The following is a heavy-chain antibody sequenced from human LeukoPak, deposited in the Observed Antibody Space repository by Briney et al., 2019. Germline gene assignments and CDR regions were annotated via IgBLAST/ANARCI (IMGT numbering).Heavy chain of an antibody. Sequence: GGSLRLSCAASGFTFSSYWMHWVRQAPGKGLEWVAFIRYDGSSTSYADSVKGRFTISRDNSKNMLYLQMNSLRPEDTAVYYCAKTNTELGKNWFDPWGQGTLVTVSS. CDR1: GFTFSSYW. V-gene: IGHV3-30*02. D-gene: IGHD7-27*01. J-gene: IGHJ5*02. CDR2: IRYDGSST. CDR3: AKTNTELGKNWFDP.